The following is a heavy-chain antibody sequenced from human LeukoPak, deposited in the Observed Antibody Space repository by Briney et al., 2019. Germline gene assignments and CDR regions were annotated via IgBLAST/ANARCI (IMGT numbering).Heavy chain of an antibody. CDR2: IDPSDSYT. D-gene: IGHD6-13*01. CDR1: GYRFNAYW. CDR3: ARSGAAAED. J-gene: IGHJ4*02. Sequence: GESLKISCKGSGYRFNAYWISWVRQMPGKGLEWMGRIDPSDSYTNYSPSFQGHVTISADKSISTAYLQWSSLKASDTAMYYCARSGAAAEDWGQGTLVTVSS. V-gene: IGHV5-10-1*01.